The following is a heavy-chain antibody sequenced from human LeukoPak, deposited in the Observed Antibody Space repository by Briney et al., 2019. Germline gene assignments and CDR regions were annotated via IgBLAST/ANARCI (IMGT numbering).Heavy chain of an antibody. CDR2: INHSGST. V-gene: IGHV4-34*01. D-gene: IGHD2-2*01. J-gene: IGHJ5*02. CDR1: GGSISSYY. Sequence: SETLSLTCTVSGGSISSYYWSWIRQPPGKGLEWIGEINHSGSTNYNPSLKSRVTISVDTSKNQFSLKLSSVTAADTAVYYCATLIGVVPAAKGGWFDPWGQGTLVTVSS. CDR3: ATLIGVVPAAKGGWFDP.